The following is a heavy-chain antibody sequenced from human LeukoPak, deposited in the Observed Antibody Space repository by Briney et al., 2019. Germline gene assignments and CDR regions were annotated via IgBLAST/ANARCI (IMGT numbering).Heavy chain of an antibody. CDR1: GGSISGYY. J-gene: IGHJ4*02. V-gene: IGHV4-59*01. CDR3: ARMYSSGWYYFDN. D-gene: IGHD6-19*01. CDR2: ISYSGST. Sequence: PSETLSLTCTVSGGSISGYYWSWIRQTPGKGLEWIGYISYSGSTNYNPSLKSRVTMSVDTSKNQFSLRLSSVTAADTAVYYCARMYSSGWYYFDNWGQGTLVAVSS.